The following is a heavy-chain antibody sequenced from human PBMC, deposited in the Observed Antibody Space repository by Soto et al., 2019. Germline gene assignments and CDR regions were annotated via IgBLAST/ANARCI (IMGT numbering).Heavy chain of an antibody. V-gene: IGHV4-34*01. CDR1: GGSFSGYY. J-gene: IGHJ6*03. D-gene: IGHD2-2*01. CDR2: INHSGST. Sequence: QVQLQQWGAGLLKPSETLSLTCAVYGGSFSGYYWSWIRQPPGKGLEWMGEINHSGSTNYNPSLKSRVTIAVDTSKNQFSLRLSSVTAADTAVYYCARKGRGIVVVPAAPSYYYYMDVWGKGTTVTVSS. CDR3: ARKGRGIVVVPAAPSYYYYMDV.